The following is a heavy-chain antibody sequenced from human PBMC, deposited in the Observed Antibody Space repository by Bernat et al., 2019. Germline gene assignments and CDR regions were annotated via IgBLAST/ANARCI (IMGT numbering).Heavy chain of an antibody. CDR2: ISGSGGST. D-gene: IGHD6-6*01. V-gene: IGHV3-23*01. Sequence: EVQLLESGGGLVQPGGSLRLSCEASGFTFSSYAMSWVRQAPGKGLEWVSAISGSGGSTYYADSVKGRFTISRDNSKNTLYLQMNSLRAEDTAVYYCAKDLARYSSSSYAFDIWGQGTMVTVSS. CDR1: GFTFSSYA. J-gene: IGHJ3*02. CDR3: AKDLARYSSSSYAFDI.